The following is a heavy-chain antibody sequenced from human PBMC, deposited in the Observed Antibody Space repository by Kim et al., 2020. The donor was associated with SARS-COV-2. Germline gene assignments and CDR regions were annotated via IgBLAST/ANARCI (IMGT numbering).Heavy chain of an antibody. CDR3: ARVDYLGWFDS. CDR1: GDSVTNSNYY. Sequence: SETLSLTYSVSGDSVTNSNYYWSWIRQPPGEGLEWIGYIYYSGTTNYNPSLNSRVTISLDTSKNHCSLKLTSLTAADTAMYYCARVDYLGWFDSWGRGT. V-gene: IGHV4-61*03. J-gene: IGHJ5*01. CDR2: IYYSGTT. D-gene: IGHD4-17*01.